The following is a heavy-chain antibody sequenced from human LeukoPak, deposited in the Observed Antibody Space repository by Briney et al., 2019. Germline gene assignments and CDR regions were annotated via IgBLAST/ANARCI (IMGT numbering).Heavy chain of an antibody. J-gene: IGHJ4*02. V-gene: IGHV3-48*02. CDR2: ISPSSSTI. CDR1: AFTFNSYN. D-gene: IGHD6-13*01. CDR3: AREPPSGRWYGTCDY. Sequence: RSLRLSCAVSAFTFNSYNMNWDRQATGKGLDWLSYISPSSSTIYYADSVKGRFTISRDNAKNSLYLQMNSLRDEDTAVYYCAREPPSGRWYGTCDYWGQGTLVTVSS.